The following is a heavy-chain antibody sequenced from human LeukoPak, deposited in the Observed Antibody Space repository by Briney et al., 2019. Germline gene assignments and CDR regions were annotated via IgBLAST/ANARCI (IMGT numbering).Heavy chain of an antibody. Sequence: SETLSLTCTVSGGSISSYYWSWIRQPPGKGLEWIGYIYYSGSTNYNPSLKSRVTISVDTSKNHFSLKLSSVTAADTAVYYCAGEDSSGYWFAFDIWGQGTMVTVSS. V-gene: IGHV4-59*01. CDR3: AGEDSSGYWFAFDI. CDR2: IYYSGST. CDR1: GGSISSYY. J-gene: IGHJ3*02. D-gene: IGHD3-22*01.